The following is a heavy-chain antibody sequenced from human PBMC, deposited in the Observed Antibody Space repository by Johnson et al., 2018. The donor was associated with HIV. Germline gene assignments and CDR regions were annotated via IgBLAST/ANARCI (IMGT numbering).Heavy chain of an antibody. Sequence: VQLVESGGGVVQPGRSLRLSCAASGFTFDDYAMHWVRQAPGKGLEWVSGISWNSGSIAYADSVKGRFTISRDNAKNSLYLQMNSLRAEDTAVYYCAKDRTDRRYSSSRGAFDIWGQGTMVTVSS. J-gene: IGHJ3*02. CDR3: AKDRTDRRYSSSRGAFDI. CDR1: GFTFDDYA. V-gene: IGHV3-9*01. D-gene: IGHD6-13*01. CDR2: ISWNSGSI.